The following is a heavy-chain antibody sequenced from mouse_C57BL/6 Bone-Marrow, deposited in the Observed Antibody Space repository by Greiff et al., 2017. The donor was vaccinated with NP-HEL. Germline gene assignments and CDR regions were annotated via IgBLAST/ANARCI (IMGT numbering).Heavy chain of an antibody. J-gene: IGHJ4*01. CDR3: ASEGGYGAMDY. CDR1: GYTFTNYW. Sequence: QVQLKESGAELVRPGTSVKMSCKASGYTFTNYWIGWAKQRPGHGLEWIGDIYPGGGYTNYNEKFKGKATLTADKSSSTAYMQFSSLTSEDSAIYYCASEGGYGAMDYWGQGTSVTVSS. D-gene: IGHD2-2*01. CDR2: IYPGGGYT. V-gene: IGHV1-63*01.